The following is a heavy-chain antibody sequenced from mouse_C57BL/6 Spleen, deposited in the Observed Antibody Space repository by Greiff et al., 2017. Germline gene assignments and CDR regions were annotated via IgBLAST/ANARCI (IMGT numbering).Heavy chain of an antibody. CDR3: ARSGGSSPMDY. CDR2: IYPGDGDT. D-gene: IGHD1-1*01. CDR1: GYAFSSSW. J-gene: IGHJ4*01. Sequence: VQGVESGPELVKPGASVKISCKASGYAFSSSWMNWVKQRPGKGLEWIGRIYPGDGDTNYNGKFKGKATLTADKSSSTAYMQLSSLTSEDSAVYFCARSGGSSPMDYWGQGTSVTVSS. V-gene: IGHV1-82*01.